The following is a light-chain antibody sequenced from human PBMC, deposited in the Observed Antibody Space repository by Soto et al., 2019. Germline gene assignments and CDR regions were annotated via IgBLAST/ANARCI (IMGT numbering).Light chain of an antibody. Sequence: IQMTQSPSTLSASVGDRVTITCRASQSISSWLAWYQQKPGKAPKLLIYKASSLESGVTSRFSGSGSGTEFTLAISSLQADDFATYYCQQYKSYSLTFGGGTKVDIK. CDR1: QSISSW. V-gene: IGKV1-5*03. CDR2: KAS. CDR3: QQYKSYSLT. J-gene: IGKJ4*01.